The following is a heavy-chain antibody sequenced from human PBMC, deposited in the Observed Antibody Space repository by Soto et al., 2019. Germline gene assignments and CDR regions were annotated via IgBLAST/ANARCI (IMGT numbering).Heavy chain of an antibody. D-gene: IGHD3-22*01. CDR3: ARVGPRSSGYDPFDY. CDR2: IHSGGST. CDR1: GFTVSRNF. J-gene: IGHJ4*02. Sequence: EVQLVESGGGLVQPGGSLRLSCAASGFTVSRNFMNWVRQAPGKGLEWVSVIHSGGSTYYADSVKGRFTISRDNSKNTLYLQMNSLRAEDTAVYYCARVGPRSSGYDPFDYWGQGTLVTVSS. V-gene: IGHV3-66*01.